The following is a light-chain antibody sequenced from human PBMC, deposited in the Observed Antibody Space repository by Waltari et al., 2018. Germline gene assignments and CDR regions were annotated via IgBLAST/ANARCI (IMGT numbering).Light chain of an antibody. CDR1: QDIKID. J-gene: IGKJ2*01. CDR2: AAS. CDR3: LQSYNLPPT. V-gene: IGKV1-39*01. Sequence: DIQMTQSPSSLSASVGDRVTITCRASQDIKIDSLRYQQRPGRAPRLLIHAASRLYNGVPSRFSGGGSGTDFSLTINGLEPEDSAIYYCLQSYNLPPTFGQGAKLEI.